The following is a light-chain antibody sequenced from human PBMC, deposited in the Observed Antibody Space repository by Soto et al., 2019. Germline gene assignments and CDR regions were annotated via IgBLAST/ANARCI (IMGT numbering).Light chain of an antibody. CDR1: HSVSSN. V-gene: IGKV3-15*01. J-gene: IGKJ1*01. CDR3: QQYHNWPQT. Sequence: EIVMTQSPATLSVSPGERASLSCSASHSVSSNLAWYQQKRGQAPRLLINGASTRATGIPARFSGSGSGTEFTLTINSLQSEDFAVYYCQQYHNWPQTFGQGTKVEIK. CDR2: GAS.